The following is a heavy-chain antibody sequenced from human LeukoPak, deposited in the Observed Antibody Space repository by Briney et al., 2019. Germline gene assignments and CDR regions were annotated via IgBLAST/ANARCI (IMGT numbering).Heavy chain of an antibody. CDR2: LNEDGVT. CDR1: GGSFNSDF. V-gene: IGHV4-34*01. D-gene: IGHD3-10*01. Sequence: PSETLSLTCAVYGGSFNSDFWSWIRQVRGQGLEWIAELNEDGVTNYNPSLKSRVTISVDTSKNQFSLKLSSVTAADTAVYYCARVNERTGTFSKTFDYWGQGTLVTVSS. J-gene: IGHJ4*02. CDR3: ARVNERTGTFSKTFDY.